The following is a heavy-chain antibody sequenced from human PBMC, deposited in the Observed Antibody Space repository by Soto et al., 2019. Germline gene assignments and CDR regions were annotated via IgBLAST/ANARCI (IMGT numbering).Heavy chain of an antibody. D-gene: IGHD6-19*01. CDR3: ASRQAVDGTNYYYYGMDV. CDR1: GYTFTSYA. Sequence: QVQLVQSGAEVKKPGASVKVSCKASGYTFTSYAMHWVRQAPGQRLEWMGWINAGNGNTKYSQKFQGRGTITRDTSASTAYMEMSSLRSEDTAVYYCASRQAVDGTNYYYYGMDVWGQGTTGTVSS. J-gene: IGHJ6*02. CDR2: INAGNGNT. V-gene: IGHV1-3*01.